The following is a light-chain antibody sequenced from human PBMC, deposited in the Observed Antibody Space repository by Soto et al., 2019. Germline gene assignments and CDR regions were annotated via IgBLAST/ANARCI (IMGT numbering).Light chain of an antibody. J-gene: IGKJ5*01. CDR1: QSVSNN. CDR2: GAS. V-gene: IGKV3-15*01. Sequence: EIVMTHSPATLSVSPGERATLSCRASQSVSNNLAWYQQNPGQAPRLLIYGASTRATAIPARFSGSGSGTEFTLTISSLQSEDFAVYFCQQYDNWPYTFGQGTRLEIK. CDR3: QQYDNWPYT.